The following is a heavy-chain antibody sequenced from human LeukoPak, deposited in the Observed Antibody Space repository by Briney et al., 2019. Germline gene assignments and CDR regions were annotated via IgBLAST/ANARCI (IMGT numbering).Heavy chain of an antibody. CDR2: INHSGST. CDR1: GGSFSGYY. V-gene: IGHV4-34*01. CDR3: ARKPDHDLSSGYYPYYFDY. D-gene: IGHD3-22*01. Sequence: SETLSLTCADYGGSFSGYYWSWIRQPPGKGLEWIREINHSGSTNYNPSLKSRVTISVDTSKNQFSLKLSSVTAADTAVYYCARKPDHDLSSGYYPYYFDYWGQGTLVTVSS. J-gene: IGHJ4*02.